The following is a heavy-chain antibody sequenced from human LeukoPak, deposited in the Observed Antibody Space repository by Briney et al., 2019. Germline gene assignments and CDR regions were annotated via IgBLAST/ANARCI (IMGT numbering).Heavy chain of an antibody. V-gene: IGHV1-69*06. CDR2: IISIFDTA. CDR3: ARAERYSGYSRGFYYFDY. D-gene: IGHD5-12*01. CDR1: GGSSSNYA. Sequence: ASVKVSCKASGGSSSNYAINWVRQAPGQGLEWMGGIISIFDTADYAQKFQGRVTITADKSTSTVYMELSSLRSEDTAVYYCARAERYSGYSRGFYYFDYWGQGTLVTVSS. J-gene: IGHJ4*02.